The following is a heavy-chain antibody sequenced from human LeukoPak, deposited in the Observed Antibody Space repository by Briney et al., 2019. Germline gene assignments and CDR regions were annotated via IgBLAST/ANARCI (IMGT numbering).Heavy chain of an antibody. D-gene: IGHD4-11*01. J-gene: IGHJ6*03. Sequence: GGSLRLSCAASGFTFSSYGMHWVRQAPGKGLEWVAFIRYDGSNKYYADSVKGRFTISRDNSKNTVYLQMNSLRPEDTAVYYCAKDSYSRYSEWYYYYYYMDVWGKGTTVTVSS. V-gene: IGHV3-30*02. CDR2: IRYDGSNK. CDR3: AKDSYSRYSEWYYYYYYMDV. CDR1: GFTFSSYG.